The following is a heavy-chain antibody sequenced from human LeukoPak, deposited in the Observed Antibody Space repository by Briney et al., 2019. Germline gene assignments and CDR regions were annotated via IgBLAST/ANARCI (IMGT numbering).Heavy chain of an antibody. Sequence: GRSLRLSCAASGFTFNTYDMHWVRQAPGMGLEWVALISYDGSIKYYADSVKGRFTISRDNSKNTLYLQMNSLRGEDTAVYYCAKDALRGGTYYYFDYWGQGTLVTVSS. CDR1: GFTFNTYD. V-gene: IGHV3-30*18. D-gene: IGHD2-15*01. CDR3: AKDALRGGTYYYFDY. CDR2: ISYDGSIK. J-gene: IGHJ4*02.